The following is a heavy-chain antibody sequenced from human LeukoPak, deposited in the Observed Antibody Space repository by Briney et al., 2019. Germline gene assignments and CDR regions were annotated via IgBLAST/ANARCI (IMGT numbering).Heavy chain of an antibody. V-gene: IGHV1-46*01. Sequence: ASVKVSCKASGYTFTGYYMHWVRQAPGQGLEWMGIINPSGGSTSYAQKFQGRVTMTRDTSTSTVYMELSSLRSEDTAVYYCAREVCGWASHYYYYYYMDVWGKGTTVTVSS. CDR1: GYTFTGYY. J-gene: IGHJ6*03. D-gene: IGHD6-19*01. CDR3: AREVCGWASHYYYYYYMDV. CDR2: INPSGGST.